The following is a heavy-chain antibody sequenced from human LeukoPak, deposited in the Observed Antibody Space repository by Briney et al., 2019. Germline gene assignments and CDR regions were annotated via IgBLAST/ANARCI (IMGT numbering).Heavy chain of an antibody. Sequence: PGGSLRLSCAASGFTFSGFAMSWVRQAPGKGLEWVANIKQDGSEKYYVDSVKGRFTISRDNAKNSLYLQMNSLRAEDTAVYYCARGFSDLYYYYYYMDVWGKGTTVTVSS. D-gene: IGHD2-21*02. CDR1: GFTFSGFA. V-gene: IGHV3-7*01. J-gene: IGHJ6*03. CDR3: ARGFSDLYYYYYYMDV. CDR2: IKQDGSEK.